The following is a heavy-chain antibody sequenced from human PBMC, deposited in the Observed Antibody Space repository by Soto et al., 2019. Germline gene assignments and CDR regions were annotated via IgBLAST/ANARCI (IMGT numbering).Heavy chain of an antibody. CDR2: INPNSGGT. V-gene: IGHV1-2*02. CDR1: GYTFTGYY. D-gene: IGHD4-17*01. CDR3: ARGCTVTNEQLDY. J-gene: IGHJ4*02. Sequence: QVQLVQSGAEVKKPGASVKVSCKASGYTFTGYYMHWVRQAPGQGLEWMGWINPNSGGTNYAQKFQGGVXXTXDXXISTAYMELSRLRSDDTAVYYCARGCTVTNEQLDYWGQGTLVTVSS.